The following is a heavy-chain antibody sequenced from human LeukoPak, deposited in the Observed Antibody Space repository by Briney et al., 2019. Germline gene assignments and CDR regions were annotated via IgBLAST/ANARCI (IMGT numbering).Heavy chain of an antibody. J-gene: IGHJ4*02. CDR3: TTSRVLSGYYYS. D-gene: IGHD3-22*01. V-gene: IGHV3-9*01. CDR2: ISWNSGSI. CDR1: GFTFDDYA. Sequence: PGRSLRLSCAASGFTFDDYAMHWVRQAPGKGLEWVSGISWNSGSIGYADSVKGRFTISRDNAKNSLYLQMNSLRAEDTAVYYCTTSRVLSGYYYSWGQGTLVTVSS.